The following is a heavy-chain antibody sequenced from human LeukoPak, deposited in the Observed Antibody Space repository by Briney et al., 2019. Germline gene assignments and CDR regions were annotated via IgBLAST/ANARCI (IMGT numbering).Heavy chain of an antibody. CDR1: GYTFTGYY. V-gene: IGHV1-2*02. Sequence: GASVKVSCKASGYTFTGYYMHWVRQAPGQGLEWMGWINPNSGGTNYAQKFQGRVTMTRDTSISTAYMELSRLRSDDTAVYYCARGGPVLMVYNWFDPWGQGTLVTVSS. CDR2: INPNSGGT. J-gene: IGHJ5*02. D-gene: IGHD2-8*01. CDR3: ARGGPVLMVYNWFDP.